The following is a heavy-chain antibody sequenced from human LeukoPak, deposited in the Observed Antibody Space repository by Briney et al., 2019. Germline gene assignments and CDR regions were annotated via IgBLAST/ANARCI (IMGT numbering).Heavy chain of an antibody. J-gene: IGHJ4*02. V-gene: IGHV4-30-2*01. CDR3: ASAFRDYGVKLDY. Sequence: SQTLSLTCAVSGGSISSGGYSWSWIRQPPGKGLEWIGYIYHSGSTYYNPSLKSRVTISVDRSKNQFSLKLSSVTAADTAVYYCASAFRDYGVKLDYWGQGTLVTVSS. D-gene: IGHD4-23*01. CDR1: GGSISSGGYS. CDR2: IYHSGST.